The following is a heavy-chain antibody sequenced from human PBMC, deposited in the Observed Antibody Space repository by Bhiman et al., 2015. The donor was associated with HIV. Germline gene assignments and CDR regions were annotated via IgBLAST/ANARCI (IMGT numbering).Heavy chain of an antibody. V-gene: IGHV3-7*01. CDR1: GFTFSSYW. CDR2: IKQDGSEK. J-gene: IGHJ6*02. Sequence: EVQLVESGGALVQPGGSLRLSCAASGFTFSSYWMSWVRQAPGKGLEWVANIKQDGSEKYYVDSVKGRFTISRDNAKNSLYLQMNSLRAEDTAVYYCARDKRDDILTGYYYYGMDVWGQGP. CDR3: ARDKRDDILTGYYYYGMDV. D-gene: IGHD3-9*01.